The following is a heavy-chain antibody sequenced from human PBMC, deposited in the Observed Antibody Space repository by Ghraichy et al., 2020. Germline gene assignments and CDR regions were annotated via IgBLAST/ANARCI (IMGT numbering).Heavy chain of an antibody. CDR2: ISSSSSTI. CDR3: ARDPYCGGDCYRANYYYYYGMDV. V-gene: IGHV3-48*04. CDR1: GFTFSSYS. Sequence: GGSLRLSCAASGFTFSSYSMNWVRQAPGKGLEWVSYISSSSSTIYYADSVKGRFTISRDNAKNSLYLQMNSLRAEDTAVYYCARDPYCGGDCYRANYYYYYGMDVWGQGTTVTVSS. J-gene: IGHJ6*02. D-gene: IGHD2-21*02.